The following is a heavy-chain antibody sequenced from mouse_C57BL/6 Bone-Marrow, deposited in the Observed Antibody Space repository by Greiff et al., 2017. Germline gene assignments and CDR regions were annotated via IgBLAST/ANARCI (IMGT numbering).Heavy chain of an antibody. CDR3: ARRWLKGYWYFDV. V-gene: IGHV5-12*01. CDR2: ISNGGGST. CDR1: GFTFSDYY. Sequence: DVKLVESGGGLVQPGGSLKLSCTASGFTFSDYYMYWVRQTPEKRLEWVAYISNGGGSTYYPDTVKGRFTISRDNAKNTLYLQMSRLKSEDTAMYYCARRWLKGYWYFDVWGTGTTVTVSS. J-gene: IGHJ1*03. D-gene: IGHD2-3*01.